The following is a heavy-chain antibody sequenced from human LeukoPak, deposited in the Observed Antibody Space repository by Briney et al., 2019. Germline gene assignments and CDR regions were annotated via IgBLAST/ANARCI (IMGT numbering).Heavy chain of an antibody. J-gene: IGHJ4*02. Sequence: PGGSLRLSCAASGFTFSSFEMNWVRRAPGGGLEGVSYISDSGSGIYHAESVRGRFTVSRDNAQNSLYLQMNSLRVEDTAVYYCAREELNCGGDCFQHWGQGTLVTVSS. CDR1: GFTFSSFE. CDR2: ISDSGSGI. CDR3: AREELNCGGDCFQH. D-gene: IGHD2-21*02. V-gene: IGHV3-48*03.